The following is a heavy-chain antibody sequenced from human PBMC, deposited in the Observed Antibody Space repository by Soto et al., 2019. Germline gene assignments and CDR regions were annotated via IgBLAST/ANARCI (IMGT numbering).Heavy chain of an antibody. CDR1: GGSINNYY. CDR3: ANGRLQGRGDWFDH. CDR2: IYHSGRS. V-gene: IGHV4-59*01. J-gene: IGHJ5*02. D-gene: IGHD1-26*01. Sequence: SETLSLTCTVSGGSINNYYWSWIRQTPGKGLEWIANIYHSGRSNYNPSLKSRVIISVDTPNNQFSLTLTYVTAADTAVYYCANGRLQGRGDWFDHWAQGTPVTVSS.